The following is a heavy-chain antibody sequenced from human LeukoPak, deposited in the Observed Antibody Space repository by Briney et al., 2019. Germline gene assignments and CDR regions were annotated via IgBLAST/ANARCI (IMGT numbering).Heavy chain of an antibody. J-gene: IGHJ5*02. V-gene: IGHV1-2*02. CDR3: ARDRNVVRGIVVVPAAPANWFDP. CDR1: GYTFTGYY. Sequence: GASVKVSCKASGYTFTGYYMHWVRQAPGQGLEWMGWINPNSGGTNYAQKFQGRVTMTRDTSISTAYMELSRLRSDDTAVYYCARDRNVVRGIVVVPAAPANWFDPWGQGTLVTVSS. D-gene: IGHD2-2*01. CDR2: INPNSGGT.